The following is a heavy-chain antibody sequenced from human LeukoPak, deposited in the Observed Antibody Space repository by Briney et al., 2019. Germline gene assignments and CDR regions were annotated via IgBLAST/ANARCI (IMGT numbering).Heavy chain of an antibody. CDR1: GFTFSNYA. CDR2: ISDSGVTT. D-gene: IGHD4-17*01. CDR3: AKSRGQYGDYLFYYYGMDV. V-gene: IGHV3-23*01. Sequence: GGSLRLSCAASGFTFSNYAMSWVRQAPGKGLEWVSGISDSGVTTYHADSVKGRLTISRDNSKNTLYLQMNSLRAEDTALYYCAKSRGQYGDYLFYYYGMDVWGQGTTVTVSS. J-gene: IGHJ6*02.